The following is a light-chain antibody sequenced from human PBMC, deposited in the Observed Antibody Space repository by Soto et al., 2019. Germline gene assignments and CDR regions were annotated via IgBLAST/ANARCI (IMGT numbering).Light chain of an antibody. Sequence: EIVMTQSPATLSVSPGERVTLSCRASQSVSSILGWYQQKPGQAPRLLIYGASTRATGIPDRFSGSGSGTQFTLTISSLQSEDFGIYYCQQYNNWPPLTFGGGTKVEI. J-gene: IGKJ4*01. V-gene: IGKV3-15*01. CDR2: GAS. CDR3: QQYNNWPPLT. CDR1: QSVSSI.